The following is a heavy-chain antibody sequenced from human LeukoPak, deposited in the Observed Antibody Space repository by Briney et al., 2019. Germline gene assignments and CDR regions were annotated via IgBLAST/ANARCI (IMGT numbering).Heavy chain of an antibody. Sequence: GGSLRLSCAASGFTFSGSAMHWVRQASGKGPEWVGRIRSKANSYATAYAASVKGRFTISRDDSKNTAYLQMNSLKTEDTAVYYCTTQTTVRRDYWGQGTLVTVSS. V-gene: IGHV3-73*01. D-gene: IGHD4-17*01. CDR3: TTQTTVRRDY. J-gene: IGHJ4*02. CDR1: GFTFSGSA. CDR2: IRSKANSYAT.